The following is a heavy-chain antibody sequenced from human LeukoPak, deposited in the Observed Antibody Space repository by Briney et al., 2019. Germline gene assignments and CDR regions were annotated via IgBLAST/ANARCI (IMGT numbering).Heavy chain of an antibody. CDR3: ARAEYYYDSSGYVHFDY. CDR2: TNSDGSST. D-gene: IGHD3-22*01. V-gene: IGHV3-74*01. J-gene: IGHJ4*02. Sequence: LTGGSLRLSCAASGFTFSSYWMHWVRHAPGKGLVWVSRTNSDGSSTSYADSVKGRFTISRDNAKNTLYLQMNSLRAEDTAVYYCARAEYYYDSSGYVHFDYWGQGTLVTVSS. CDR1: GFTFSSYW.